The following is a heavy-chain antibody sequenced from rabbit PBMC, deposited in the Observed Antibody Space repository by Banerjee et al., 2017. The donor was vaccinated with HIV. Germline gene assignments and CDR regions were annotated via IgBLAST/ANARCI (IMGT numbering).Heavy chain of an antibody. Sequence: QQQLVESGGDLVKPEGSLTLTCKASGFSFSSGQYMCWVRQAPGKGLEWIGCIAVGSGSTYYASWVNGRFTISRSTSLNMVDLRMTSLTAADTATYFCARDIWADYAGNGYGFDLWGPGTLVTVS. CDR1: GFSFSSGQY. CDR2: IAVGSGST. V-gene: IGHV1S43*01. CDR3: ARDIWADYAGNGYGFDL. D-gene: IGHD8-1*01. J-gene: IGHJ4*01.